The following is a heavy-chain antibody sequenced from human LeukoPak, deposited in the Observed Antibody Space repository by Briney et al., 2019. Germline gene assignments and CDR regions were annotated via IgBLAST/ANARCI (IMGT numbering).Heavy chain of an antibody. CDR3: ARDIAVAGNTQFDY. CDR1: GYTFTGYY. CDR2: INPNSGGT. D-gene: IGHD6-19*01. J-gene: IGHJ4*02. V-gene: IGHV1-2*02. Sequence: ASVKVSCKASGYTFTGYYMHWVRQAPGQGLEWMGWINPNSGGTNYPQKFQGRVTMTRDTSISTAYMELSRLRSDDTAVYYCARDIAVAGNTQFDYWGQGTLVTVSS.